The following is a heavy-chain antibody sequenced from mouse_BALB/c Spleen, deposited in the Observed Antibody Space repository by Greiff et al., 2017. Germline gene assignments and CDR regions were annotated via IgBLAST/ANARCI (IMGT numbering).Heavy chain of an antibody. Sequence: EVKVVESGGGLVKPGGSLKLSCAASGFTFSSYAMSWVRQTPEKRLEWVASISSGGSTYYPDSVKGRFTISRDNARNILYLQMSSLRSEDTAMYYCAREDGYHYYAMDYWGQGTSGTVSS. CDR2: ISSGGST. CDR1: GFTFSSYA. CDR3: AREDGYHYYAMDY. V-gene: IGHV5-6-5*01. D-gene: IGHD2-3*01. J-gene: IGHJ4*01.